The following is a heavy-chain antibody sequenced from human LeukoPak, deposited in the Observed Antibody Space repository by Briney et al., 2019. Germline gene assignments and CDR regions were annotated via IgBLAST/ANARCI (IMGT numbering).Heavy chain of an antibody. CDR1: GFTFSNAW. V-gene: IGHV3-48*01. CDR2: ISSSSSTI. Sequence: GGSLRLSCAASGFTFSNAWMSWVRQAPGKGLEWVSYISSSSSTIYYADSVKGRFTISRDNAKNSLYLQMNSLRAEDTAVYYCARGGPASRYAFDIWGQGTMVTVSS. J-gene: IGHJ3*02. D-gene: IGHD1-14*01. CDR3: ARGGPASRYAFDI.